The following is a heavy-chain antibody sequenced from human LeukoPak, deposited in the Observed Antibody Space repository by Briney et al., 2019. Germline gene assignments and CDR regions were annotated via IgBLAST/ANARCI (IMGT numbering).Heavy chain of an antibody. CDR1: GYTFTSYG. J-gene: IGHJ4*02. Sequence: ASVKVSCKASGYTFTSYGVTWVRQAPGQGLEWMGWINTYSGNTNYAQKLQGRVTMTTDTSTSTAYMELGSLRSDDTAVYYCARNSHGYSSGWLQFNFDYWGQGTLVTVSS. V-gene: IGHV1-18*01. CDR3: ARNSHGYSSGWLQFNFDY. D-gene: IGHD6-19*01. CDR2: INTYSGNT.